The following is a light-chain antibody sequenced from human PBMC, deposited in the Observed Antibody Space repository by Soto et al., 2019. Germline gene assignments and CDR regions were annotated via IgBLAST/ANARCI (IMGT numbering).Light chain of an antibody. Sequence: EIVMTQSPATLSVSPWERATLSCRASQSVSSNLAWYQQKPGQAPRLLIYGASTRATGIPARFSGSGSGTAFTLTISSLQSADFAVYYCQQYNNWPQTFGQGTQVDIK. V-gene: IGKV3-15*01. CDR3: QQYNNWPQT. CDR2: GAS. J-gene: IGKJ1*01. CDR1: QSVSSN.